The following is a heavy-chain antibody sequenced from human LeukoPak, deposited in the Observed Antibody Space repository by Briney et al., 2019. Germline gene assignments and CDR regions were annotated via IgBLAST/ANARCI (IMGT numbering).Heavy chain of an antibody. CDR1: GFTFSSYS. Sequence: GGSLRLSCAASGFTFSSYSMNWVRQAPGKGLEWVSSISSSSSYIYYADSVKGRFTISRDNAKNSLYLQTSSLRAEDTAVYYCARAYSETYGLGYYYMDVWGKGTTVTISS. CDR3: ARAYSETYGLGYYYMDV. D-gene: IGHD1-26*01. J-gene: IGHJ6*03. CDR2: ISSSSSYI. V-gene: IGHV3-21*01.